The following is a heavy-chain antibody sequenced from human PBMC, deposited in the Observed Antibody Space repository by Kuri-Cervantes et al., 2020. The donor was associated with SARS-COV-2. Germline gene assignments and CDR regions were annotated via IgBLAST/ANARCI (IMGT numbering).Heavy chain of an antibody. J-gene: IGHJ4*02. CDR1: GFSLSTTAPG. Sequence: SGPPLVKPRQTPSLNCTFSGFSLSTTAPGVGWILQPPGKALEWLALIYLNDDKRYSSSLKSRLTITKVTSKTQVVLTMTNMDPVDTATYSCAHRPPAHYESTGYHYRGYYFDFWGQGTLVT. D-gene: IGHD3-22*01. V-gene: IGHV2-5*01. CDR3: AHRPPAHYESTGYHYRGYYFDF. CDR2: IYLNDDK.